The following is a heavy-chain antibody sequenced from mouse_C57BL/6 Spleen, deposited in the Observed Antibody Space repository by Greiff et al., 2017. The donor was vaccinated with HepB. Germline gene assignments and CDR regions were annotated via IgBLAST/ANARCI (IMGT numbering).Heavy chain of an antibody. Sequence: VQLQQPGAELVKPGASVKLSCKASGYTFTSYWMQWVKQRPGQGLEWIGEIDPSDSYTNYNQKFKGKATLTVDTSSSTAYMQLSSLTSEDSAVYYCARSVASDVWGTGTTVTVSS. CDR2: IDPSDSYT. CDR1: GYTFTSYW. D-gene: IGHD6-1*01. CDR3: ARSVASDV. V-gene: IGHV1-50*01. J-gene: IGHJ1*03.